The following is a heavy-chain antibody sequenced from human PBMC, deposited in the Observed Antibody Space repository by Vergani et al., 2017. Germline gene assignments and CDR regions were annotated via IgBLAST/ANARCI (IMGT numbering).Heavy chain of an antibody. Sequence: EVQLVQSGAEVKKPGESLKISCKGSGYSFTSYWIGWVRQLPGKGLEWMGIIYPGDSDTRYSPSFQGQVIIATDKSISTAYLQGSSLKASYTAMYYCARLAGSSSWYGDYWGQGTLVTVSS. V-gene: IGHV5-51*03. CDR3: ARLAGSSSWYGDY. J-gene: IGHJ4*02. CDR2: IYPGDSDT. CDR1: GYSFTSYW. D-gene: IGHD6-13*01.